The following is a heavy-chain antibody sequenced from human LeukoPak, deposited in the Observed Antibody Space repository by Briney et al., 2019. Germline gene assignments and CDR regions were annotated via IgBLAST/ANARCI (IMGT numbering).Heavy chain of an antibody. CDR1: GFTFDDYA. CDR2: ISWNSGSI. V-gene: IGHV3-9*01. CDR3: AKSECGGDCYDSIGAFDI. Sequence: PGRSLRLSCAASGFTFDDYAMHWVRQAPGKGLEWVSGISWNSGSIGYADSVKGRFTISRDNAKNSLYLQMNSLRAEDTALYYCAKSECGGDCYDSIGAFDIWGQGTMVTVSS. J-gene: IGHJ3*02. D-gene: IGHD2-21*02.